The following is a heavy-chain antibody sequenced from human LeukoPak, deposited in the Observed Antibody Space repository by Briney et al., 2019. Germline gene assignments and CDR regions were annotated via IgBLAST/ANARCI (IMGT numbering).Heavy chain of an antibody. V-gene: IGHV3-23*01. D-gene: IGHD3-9*01. CDR2: LSGSGFST. CDR3: AKGRTFDILAGYPSFDR. CDR1: GFTFSDYA. J-gene: IGHJ4*02. Sequence: GGSLRLSCGASGFTFSDYAMSWVRQPPEKGLEWASSLSGSGFSTYYADSAKGRFTISRDNSNNTLYLHINGLRADDTATYYCAKGRTFDILAGYPSFDRWGQGTLVAVSS.